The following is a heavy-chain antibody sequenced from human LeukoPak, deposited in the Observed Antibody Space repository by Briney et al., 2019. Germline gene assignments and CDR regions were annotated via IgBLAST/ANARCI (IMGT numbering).Heavy chain of an antibody. CDR3: ARVPGPYYYDCSGIDY. D-gene: IGHD3-22*01. CDR2: IYYSGST. Sequence: SETLSLTCTVSGGSISSGGYYWSWIRQHPGKGLEWIGYIYYSGSTYYNPSLKSRVTISVDTSKNQFSLKLSSVTAADTAVYYCARVPGPYYYDCSGIDYWGQGTLVTVSS. CDR1: GGSISSGGYY. V-gene: IGHV4-31*03. J-gene: IGHJ4*02.